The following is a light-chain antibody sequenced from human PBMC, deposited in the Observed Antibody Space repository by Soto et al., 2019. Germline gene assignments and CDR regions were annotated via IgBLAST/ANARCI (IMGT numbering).Light chain of an antibody. J-gene: IGLJ2*01. CDR3: CSFAGTYIFVI. CDR1: SSDVGGYNY. V-gene: IGLV2-11*01. CDR2: DVN. Sequence: QSVLTQPRSVSGSPGQSVTISCSGTSSDVGGYNYVSWYQQHPGKAPKLMIYDVNKRPSGVPDRFSGSKSGNTASLTISGLKTDDEADYYCCSFAGTYIFVIFGGGTKLTVL.